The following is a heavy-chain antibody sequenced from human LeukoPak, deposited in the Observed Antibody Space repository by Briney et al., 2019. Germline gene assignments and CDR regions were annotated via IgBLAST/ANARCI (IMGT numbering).Heavy chain of an antibody. V-gene: IGHV1-18*01. Sequence: ASVKVSCKASGYTFTSYGISWVRQAPGQGLEWMGWISAYNGNTNYAQKLQGRVTMTTDTSTSTAYMELRSLRSDDTAVYYCARDLWNYYDSSGHYNSFDYWGQGTLVTVSS. CDR3: ARDLWNYYDSSGHYNSFDY. CDR1: GYTFTSYG. J-gene: IGHJ4*02. D-gene: IGHD3-22*01. CDR2: ISAYNGNT.